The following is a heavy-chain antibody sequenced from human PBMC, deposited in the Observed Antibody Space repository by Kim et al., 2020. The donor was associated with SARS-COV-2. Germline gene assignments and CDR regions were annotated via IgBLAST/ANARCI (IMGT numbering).Heavy chain of an antibody. J-gene: IGHJ4*02. Sequence: ASVKVSCKASGYTFTAYFMHWVRQAPGQGLEWMGRINPKSGATNYAQRFQGRVTMTRDTSINTVYMDLSSLRSDDTAVYYCARDPRVGGGDCPDYWGQGT. CDR3: ARDPRVGGGDCPDY. CDR1: GYTFTAYF. CDR2: INPKSGAT. V-gene: IGHV1-2*06. D-gene: IGHD2-21*02.